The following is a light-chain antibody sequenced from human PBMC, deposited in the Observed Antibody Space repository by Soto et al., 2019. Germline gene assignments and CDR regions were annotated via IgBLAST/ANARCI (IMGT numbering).Light chain of an antibody. J-gene: IGLJ1*01. CDR3: SSYTTSSTLV. V-gene: IGLV2-14*03. Sequence: QSALTQPASVSGSPGQSITISCTGTSSDVGGYNFVSWYQQHPGNAPKLMIYEVTSRPSGVSNRFSGSKSGNTASLTISGLQPEDEADYYCSSYTTSSTLVFGTGTKLTVL. CDR1: SSDVGGYNF. CDR2: EVT.